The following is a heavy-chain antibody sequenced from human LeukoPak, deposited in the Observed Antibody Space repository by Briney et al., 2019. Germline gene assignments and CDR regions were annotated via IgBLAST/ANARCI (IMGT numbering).Heavy chain of an antibody. Sequence: SGGSLRLSCATSGFTFTNYAMNWVRQAPGKGLEWVSAVTGPDDPTYYADSVKGRFFMSREDSKTTVYLQMNSLRAEDTAIYYCAKGAEIDLWGQGTLVTVT. J-gene: IGHJ5*02. V-gene: IGHV3-23*01. D-gene: IGHD3-16*01. CDR1: GFTFTNYA. CDR3: AKGAEIDL. CDR2: VTGPDDPT.